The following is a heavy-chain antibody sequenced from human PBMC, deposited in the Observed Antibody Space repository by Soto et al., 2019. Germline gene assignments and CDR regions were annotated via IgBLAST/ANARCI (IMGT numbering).Heavy chain of an antibody. V-gene: IGHV1-2*02. Sequence: ASVKVSCKASGYTFTVYYMHWVLQSPLQGLEWMGWINPNSGGTNYAQKFQGRVTMTRDTSISTAYMELSRLRSDDTAVYYCARARKMTTVPYHFDYWGQGTLVTVSS. CDR1: GYTFTVYY. CDR3: ARARKMTTVPYHFDY. CDR2: INPNSGGT. D-gene: IGHD4-4*01. J-gene: IGHJ4*02.